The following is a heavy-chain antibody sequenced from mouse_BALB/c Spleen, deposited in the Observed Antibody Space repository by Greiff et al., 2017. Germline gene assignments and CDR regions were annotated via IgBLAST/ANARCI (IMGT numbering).Heavy chain of an antibody. V-gene: IGHV2-9*02. Sequence: VKLMESGPGLVAPSQSLSITCTVSGFSLTSYGVHWVRQPPGKGLEWLGVIWAGGSTNYNSALMSRLSISKDNSKSHVFLKMNSLQTDDTAMYYCARGASIYDGYYGAYWGQGTLVTVSA. CDR1: GFSLTSYG. J-gene: IGHJ3*01. CDR3: ARGASIYDGYYGAY. CDR2: IWAGGST. D-gene: IGHD2-3*01.